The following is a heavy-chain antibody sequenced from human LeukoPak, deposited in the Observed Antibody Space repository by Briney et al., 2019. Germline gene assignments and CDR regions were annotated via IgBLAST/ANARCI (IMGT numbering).Heavy chain of an antibody. CDR1: GGSISSSSYY. V-gene: IGHV4-39*07. Sequence: SETLSLTCTVSGGSISSSSYYWGWIRQPPGKGLEWIGSIYYSGSTYYNPSLKSRVTISVDTSKNQFSLKLSSVTAADTAVYYCAKIAARPSYYYYYMDVWGKGTTVPVSS. D-gene: IGHD6-6*01. J-gene: IGHJ6*03. CDR2: IYYSGST. CDR3: AKIAARPSYYYYYMDV.